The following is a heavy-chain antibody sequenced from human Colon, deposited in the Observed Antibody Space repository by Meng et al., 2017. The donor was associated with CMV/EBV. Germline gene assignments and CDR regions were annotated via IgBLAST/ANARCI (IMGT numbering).Heavy chain of an antibody. J-gene: IGHJ5*02. V-gene: IGHV3-21*06. CDR1: GFTFGSYS. Sequence: GESLKISCAASGFTFGSYSMNWVRQAPGKGLEWVSSISPSGDYIHYADSLKGRFTISRDNTKNSLFLQMNSLRADDTADYYCARDFKSGRPWGQGTLVTVSS. CDR2: ISPSGDYI. CDR3: ARDFKSGRP.